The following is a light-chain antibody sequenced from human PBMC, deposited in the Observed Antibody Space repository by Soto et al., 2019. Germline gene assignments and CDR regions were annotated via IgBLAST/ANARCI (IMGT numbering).Light chain of an antibody. CDR2: DVT. J-gene: IGLJ1*01. CDR3: CSYAGRYTFV. CDR1: SSDVGGYYY. V-gene: IGLV2-11*01. Sequence: QSALTQPRSVSGSPGQSVTISCTGTSSDVGGYYYVSWYQQHPGKAPKLMIYDVTKRPSGVPDRFSGSKSGNTASLTISGLQAEYEADYYCCSYAGRYTFVCGTGTKLTVL.